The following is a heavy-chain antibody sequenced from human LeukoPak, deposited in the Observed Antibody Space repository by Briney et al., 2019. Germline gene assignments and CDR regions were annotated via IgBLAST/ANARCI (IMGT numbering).Heavy chain of an antibody. Sequence: GGSLRLSCAASGFTFSSYSMNWVRQAPGKGLEWVSSISSSSYIYYADSVKGRFTISRDNAKNSLYLQMNSLRVEDTAVYYCAKAGYSSSWYARYWGQGTLVTVSS. V-gene: IGHV3-21*04. CDR2: ISSSSYI. CDR1: GFTFSSYS. D-gene: IGHD6-13*01. J-gene: IGHJ4*02. CDR3: AKAGYSSSWYARY.